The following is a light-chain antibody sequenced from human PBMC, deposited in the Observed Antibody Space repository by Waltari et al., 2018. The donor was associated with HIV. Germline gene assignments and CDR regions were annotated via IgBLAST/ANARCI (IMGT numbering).Light chain of an antibody. V-gene: IGKV3-20*01. J-gene: IGKJ1*01. CDR2: AAS. CDR1: QSLSSSY. CDR3: QQYGISPRT. Sequence: EIVLTQSPGTLSLSPGERATLSCRASQSLSSSYLVWFQQKHGQAPRLLIYAASSRATGIPDRFSGSGSGTDFTLTISRLEPEDFAVYYCQQYGISPRTFGQGTTLEIK.